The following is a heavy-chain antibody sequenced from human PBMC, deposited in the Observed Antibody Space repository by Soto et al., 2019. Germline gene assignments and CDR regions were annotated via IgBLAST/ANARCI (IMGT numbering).Heavy chain of an antibody. CDR1: GFTFSSYA. CDR3: AKDKLNLSLEWFVKYYFDY. Sequence: GSLRLSCAASGFTFSSYAMSWVRQAPGKGLEWVSAISGSGGSTYYADSVKGRFTISRDNSKNTLYLQMNSLRAEDTAVYYCAKDKLNLSLEWFVKYYFDYWGQGTLVTVSS. J-gene: IGHJ4*02. V-gene: IGHV3-23*01. CDR2: ISGSGGST. D-gene: IGHD3-3*01.